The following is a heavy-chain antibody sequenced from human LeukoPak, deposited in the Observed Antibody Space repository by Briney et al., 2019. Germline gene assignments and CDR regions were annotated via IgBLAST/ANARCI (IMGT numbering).Heavy chain of an antibody. Sequence: SGTLSLTCNVSGGSISRHYWTWIRQPPGKGLEWIGNILYSGKTHYNPSLKSRVTISGDTSKNQFSLKLSSVTAADTAVFFCARFVVVRGPMEYYYYYMDVWGRGTTVIVSS. CDR2: ILYSGKT. CDR3: ARFVVVRGPMEYYYYYMDV. CDR1: GGSISRHY. J-gene: IGHJ6*03. D-gene: IGHD2-2*01. V-gene: IGHV4-59*11.